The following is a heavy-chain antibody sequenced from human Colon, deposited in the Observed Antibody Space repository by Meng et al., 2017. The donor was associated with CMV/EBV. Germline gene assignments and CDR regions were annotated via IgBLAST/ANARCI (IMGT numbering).Heavy chain of an antibody. V-gene: IGHV6-1*01. Sequence: LRLSCGISGDSVSSNTAAWNWIRQSPSRGLEWLGRTFYRSKWYNDYGPSVKGRVTINPDTSKNQFSLHLNSVTPEDTAVYYCARDLSGTYFDWGQGTLVTVSS. D-gene: IGHD1-26*01. CDR2: TFYRSKWYN. CDR1: GDSVSSNTAA. CDR3: ARDLSGTYFD. J-gene: IGHJ1*01.